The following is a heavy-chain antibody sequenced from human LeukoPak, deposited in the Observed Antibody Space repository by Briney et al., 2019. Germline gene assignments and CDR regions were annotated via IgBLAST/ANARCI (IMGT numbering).Heavy chain of an antibody. J-gene: IGHJ4*02. CDR1: GFTVSSNY. D-gene: IGHD3-10*01. CDR2: IYSGGIK. CDR3: ARGNYNSGENDY. Sequence: GGSLRLSCAASGFTVSSNYISWVRQAPGEGLEWVSVIYSGGIKYYADSVKGRFTISRDNSENTLSLQMNSLRVEDTAVYYCARGNYNSGENDYWGQGTLVTVSS. V-gene: IGHV3-66*02.